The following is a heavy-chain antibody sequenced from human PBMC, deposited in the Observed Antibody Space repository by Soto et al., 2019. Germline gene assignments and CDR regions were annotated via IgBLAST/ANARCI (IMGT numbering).Heavy chain of an antibody. CDR3: ARELSANYFPFDL. Sequence: ILSCAASGFTFSHHFMSWIRQAPGQGLEWISYMTPSGSSRSYADSVKGRFTISRHNAKNSLYLQMNSLRGDDTAVYYCARELSANYFPFDLWGQGTMVTVSS. D-gene: IGHD1-26*01. J-gene: IGHJ3*01. CDR1: GFTFSHHF. CDR2: MTPSGSSR. V-gene: IGHV3-11*01.